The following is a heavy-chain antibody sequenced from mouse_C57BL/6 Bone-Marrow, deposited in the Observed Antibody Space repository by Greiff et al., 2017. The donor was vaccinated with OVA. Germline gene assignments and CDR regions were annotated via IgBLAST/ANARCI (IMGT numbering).Heavy chain of an antibody. J-gene: IGHJ3*01. CDR2: IYPGDGDT. Sequence: VQLQQSGPELVKPGASVKISCQASGYAFSSSWMNWVKQRPGKGLEWIGRIYPGDGDTTYNGKFKGKATLTADKSSSTAYMQLSSLTSEDSAVDFCAREDYYGSSPFAYWGQGTLVTVSA. CDR3: AREDYYGSSPFAY. V-gene: IGHV1-82*01. D-gene: IGHD1-1*01. CDR1: GYAFSSSW.